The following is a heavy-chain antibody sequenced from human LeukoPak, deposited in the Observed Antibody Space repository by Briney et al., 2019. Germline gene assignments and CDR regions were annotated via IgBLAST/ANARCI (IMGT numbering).Heavy chain of an antibody. V-gene: IGHV4-38-2*02. Sequence: SETLSLTCTVSGYSISSDYWGWIRQPPGKGLEWIGSIHHSGRTYYNPSLKSRVTISLDTSKNQFSLKLSSVTAADTAVYYCASVRRGFGESSKYYAYYYMGVWGKGTTVTISS. CDR3: ASVRRGFGESSKYYAYYYMGV. CDR1: GYSISSDY. CDR2: IHHSGRT. J-gene: IGHJ6*03. D-gene: IGHD3-10*01.